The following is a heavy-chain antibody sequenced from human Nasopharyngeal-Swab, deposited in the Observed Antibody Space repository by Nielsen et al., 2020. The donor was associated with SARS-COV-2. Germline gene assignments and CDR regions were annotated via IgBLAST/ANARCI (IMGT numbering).Heavy chain of an antibody. CDR3: AKTMVRGDFYYFLDV. V-gene: IGHV3-9*01. CDR2: ISWKSGNM. Sequence: SLKISCVASGFSFDDYTMHWVRQAPGKGLEWVSGISWKSGNMGYADSVKGRFTISRDNVKNSVYLQMNSLRPEDTALYYCAKTMVRGDFYYFLDVWGKGTTVTVSS. D-gene: IGHD3-10*01. CDR1: GFSFDDYT. J-gene: IGHJ6*03.